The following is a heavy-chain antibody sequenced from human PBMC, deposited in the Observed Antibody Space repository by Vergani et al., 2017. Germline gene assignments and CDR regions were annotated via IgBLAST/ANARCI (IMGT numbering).Heavy chain of an antibody. Sequence: EVQLVESGGGIVKPGGSLRLSCVASGFSFRNAWMNWVRRTPGKGLEWVGRIKSTFDRGTTDYAAAVKGRFTISRDDSKNTLFLQMNGLKTEDIGVYYCTTDPRYCGDSSCXWLRDHHYYGMDFGGQGTTVTVSS. D-gene: IGHD2-21*01. CDR2: IKSTFDRGTT. J-gene: IGHJ6*02. V-gene: IGHV3-15*07. CDR1: GFSFRNAW. CDR3: TTDPRYCGDSSCXWLRDHHYYGMDF.